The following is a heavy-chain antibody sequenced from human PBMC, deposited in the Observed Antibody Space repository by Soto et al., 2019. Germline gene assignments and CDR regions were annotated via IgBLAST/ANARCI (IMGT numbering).Heavy chain of an antibody. J-gene: IGHJ6*03. CDR2: IYYSGST. V-gene: IGHV4-59*01. CDR3: ARVARGVGYYYYYYMDV. Sequence: PSETLSLTCTVSGGSISSYYWSWIRQPPGKGLEWIGYIYYSGSTNYNPSLKSRVTISVDTSKNQFSLKLSSVTAADTAVYYCARVARGVGYYYYYYMDVWGKRTTVTVSS. D-gene: IGHD3-10*01. CDR1: GGSISSYY.